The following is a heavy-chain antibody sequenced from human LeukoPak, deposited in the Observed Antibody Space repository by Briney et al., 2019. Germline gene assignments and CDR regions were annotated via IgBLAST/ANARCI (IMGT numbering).Heavy chain of an antibody. Sequence: SETLSLTCTVSGGSISSSSYYWGWIRQPPGKGLEWIGSIYYSGSTYYNPSLKSRVTISVDTSKNQFSLKLSSVTAADTAVYYCARVPLWTVYDSSGYLAHYYYYYYMDVWGKGTTVTVSS. CDR2: IYYSGST. J-gene: IGHJ6*03. D-gene: IGHD3-22*01. V-gene: IGHV4-39*07. CDR3: ARVPLWTVYDSSGYLAHYYYYYYMDV. CDR1: GGSISSSSYY.